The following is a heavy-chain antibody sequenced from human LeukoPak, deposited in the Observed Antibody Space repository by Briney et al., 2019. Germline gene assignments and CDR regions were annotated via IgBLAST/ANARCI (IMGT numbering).Heavy chain of an antibody. CDR2: ISYDGSNR. CDR3: AKSAPGIQLWSYFDY. V-gene: IGHV3-30-3*02. CDR1: GFTFSSYA. J-gene: IGHJ4*02. D-gene: IGHD5-18*01. Sequence: GGSLRLSCAASGFTFSSYAMHWVRQAPGKGLEWVAVISYDGSNRYYADSVKGRFTISRDNSKNTLYLQMNSLRAEDTAVYYCAKSAPGIQLWSYFDYWGQGTLVTVSS.